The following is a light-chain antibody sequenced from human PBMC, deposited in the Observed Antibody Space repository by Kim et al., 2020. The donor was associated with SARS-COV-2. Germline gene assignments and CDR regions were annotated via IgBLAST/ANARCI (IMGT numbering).Light chain of an antibody. CDR3: QKYKITPRT. CDR2: AAS. V-gene: IGKV3-15*01. J-gene: IGKJ1*01. CDR1: QSISTN. Sequence: EIVMTQSPATLSVSPGERATLSCRASQSISTNLAWYQQKPGQAPRLLIYAASTRATGIPARFSGSGSGTEFTLTISSLQSEDFAVYYCQKYKITPRTFGHGTKVDIK.